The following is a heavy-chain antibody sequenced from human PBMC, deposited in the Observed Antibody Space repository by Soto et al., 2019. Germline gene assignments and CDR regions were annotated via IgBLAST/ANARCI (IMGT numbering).Heavy chain of an antibody. V-gene: IGHV3-33*01. D-gene: IGHD2-2*01. CDR3: ARDLWGGPAAVDY. Sequence: QVQLVESGGGVVQPGRSLRLSCVASGFSFNSYGMHWVRQAPGKGLEWVAVIWYDGSNKYYADSVKGRFTIPRDNSKNTLYLQMNSLRAEDTAVYYCARDLWGGPAAVDYWGQGTLVTVSS. CDR1: GFSFNSYG. J-gene: IGHJ4*02. CDR2: IWYDGSNK.